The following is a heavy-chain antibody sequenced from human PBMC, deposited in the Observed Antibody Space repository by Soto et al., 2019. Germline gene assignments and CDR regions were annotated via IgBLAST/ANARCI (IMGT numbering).Heavy chain of an antibody. Sequence: PSETLSLTCTVSGGSISSYYWSWIRQPPGKGLEWIGYIYYSGSTNYNPSLKSRVTISVDTSKNQFSLKLSSVTAADTAVYYCASPQKYCSSTSCYQGWFDPWGQGTLVTVSS. V-gene: IGHV4-59*08. CDR1: GGSISSYY. CDR2: IYYSGST. D-gene: IGHD2-2*01. J-gene: IGHJ5*02. CDR3: ASPQKYCSSTSCYQGWFDP.